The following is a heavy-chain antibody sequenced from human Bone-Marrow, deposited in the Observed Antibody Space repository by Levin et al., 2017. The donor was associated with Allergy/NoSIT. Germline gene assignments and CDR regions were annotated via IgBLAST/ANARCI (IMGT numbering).Heavy chain of an antibody. CDR3: ARDSAGRKYYDNTGPPTGY. D-gene: IGHD3-22*01. CDR1: GFTFSHYA. Sequence: GESLKISCAASGFTFSHYAMHWVRQAPGKGLEWVAVISYDGSNTYYADSVKGRFAISRDSSENTLYLQMHSLRPEDSAMYHCARDSAGRKYYDNTGPPTGYWGQGTLVTVSP. V-gene: IGHV3-30*09. CDR2: ISYDGSNT. J-gene: IGHJ4*02.